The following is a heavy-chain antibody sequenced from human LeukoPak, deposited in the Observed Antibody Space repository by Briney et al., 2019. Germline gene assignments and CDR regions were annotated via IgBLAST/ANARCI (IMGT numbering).Heavy chain of an antibody. J-gene: IGHJ4*02. Sequence: GESLKISCKGSGYSFTNYWIGWVRQMPGKGLEWMGVIYPGDSDTRYRPSFQGQVTISVDKSISTAYLHWSSLKASDTAMYYCARPLDAVAGTSSDYWGQGTLLTVSS. CDR3: ARPLDAVAGTSSDY. CDR1: GYSFTNYW. CDR2: IYPGDSDT. V-gene: IGHV5-51*01. D-gene: IGHD6-19*01.